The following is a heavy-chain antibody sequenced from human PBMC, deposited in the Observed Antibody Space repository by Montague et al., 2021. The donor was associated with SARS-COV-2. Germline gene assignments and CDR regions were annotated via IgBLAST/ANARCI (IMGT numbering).Heavy chain of an antibody. D-gene: IGHD1-26*01. CDR1: GGSISSATYY. CDR3: ASQSGSYYNSFDP. CDR2: IYYSGSS. Sequence: TLSLTCAVSGGSISSATYYWTWIRQPPGKGLEWIGYIYYSGSSFYNPSLKSRLTISVDTSKNRFSLSLSSVTAADTAVYFCASQSGSYYNSFDPWGQGTLVTVSS. V-gene: IGHV4-31*11. J-gene: IGHJ5*02.